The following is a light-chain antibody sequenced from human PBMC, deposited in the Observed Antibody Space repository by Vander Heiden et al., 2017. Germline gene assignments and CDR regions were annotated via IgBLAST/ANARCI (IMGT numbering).Light chain of an antibody. CDR1: NIGSKS. Sequence: SYVLTQPPSVSVAPGQTAMITCGGNNIGSKSVHWYQQKPGQAPLLVVYDESDRPSGIPERFSGSNSGNTATLTISRVEAGDEADYYCQVWDSSSDHVVFGGGTKLT. CDR2: DES. CDR3: QVWDSSSDHVV. J-gene: IGLJ2*01. V-gene: IGLV3-21*02.